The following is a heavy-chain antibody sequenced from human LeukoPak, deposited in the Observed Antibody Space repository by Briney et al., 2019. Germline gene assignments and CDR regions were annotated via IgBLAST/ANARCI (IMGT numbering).Heavy chain of an antibody. CDR2: IYYSGST. CDR1: GGSISSGGYY. D-gene: IGHD3/OR15-3a*01. V-gene: IGHV4-31*03. J-gene: IGHJ4*02. CDR3: ARGTVGTDSFDY. Sequence: SETLSLTCTVSGGSISSGGYYWSWIRQHPGKGLEWIGYIYYSGSTYYNPSLKSRVTISVDTSKNQFSLKLSSVTAADTAVYYCARGTVGTDSFDYWGQGTLVTVSS.